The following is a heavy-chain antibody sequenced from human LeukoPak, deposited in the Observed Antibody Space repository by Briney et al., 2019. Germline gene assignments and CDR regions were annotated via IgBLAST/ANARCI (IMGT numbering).Heavy chain of an antibody. Sequence: GGSLRLSCTASGFTVSSTFMSWVRQAPGKGLGWVSSLHSGGESYYADSVKGRCTISRDESKNTVYLQVASLRVEDTAVYSCAGGRFDYWGQGVLVTVSS. CDR1: GFTVSSTF. J-gene: IGHJ4*02. CDR2: LHSGGES. V-gene: IGHV3-53*01. CDR3: AGGRFDY.